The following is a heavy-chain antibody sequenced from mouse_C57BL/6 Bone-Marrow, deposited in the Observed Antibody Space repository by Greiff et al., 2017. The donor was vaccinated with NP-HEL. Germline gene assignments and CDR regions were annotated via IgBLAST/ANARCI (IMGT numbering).Heavy chain of an antibody. Sequence: QVQLQQSGAELARPGASVKLSCKASGYNFTSYGISWVKQRTGQGLEWIGEIYPRSGNIYYNEKFKGKATLTADKSSSTAYMEIRRLTSADSAVCFCGCEPHYYGSPLKYFDVWGTGTPVTVSS. CDR3: GCEPHYYGSPLKYFDV. V-gene: IGHV1-81*01. CDR1: GYNFTSYG. J-gene: IGHJ1*03. CDR2: IYPRSGNI. D-gene: IGHD1-1*01.